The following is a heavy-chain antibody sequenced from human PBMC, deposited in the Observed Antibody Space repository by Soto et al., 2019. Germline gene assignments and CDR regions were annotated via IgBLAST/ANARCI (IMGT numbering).Heavy chain of an antibody. J-gene: IGHJ6*02. Sequence: AGGSLRLSCAASGFTFSTYAMAWVRQAPGKGLEWVSGMSASGGDTYYADSVKGRFTTSRGNSKSILHLQMNSLRAEDTAVYYCVKDRIMATTGFYGLDVWGQGTTVTVSS. CDR2: MSASGGDT. V-gene: IGHV3-23*01. D-gene: IGHD1-1*01. CDR1: GFTFSTYA. CDR3: VKDRIMATTGFYGLDV.